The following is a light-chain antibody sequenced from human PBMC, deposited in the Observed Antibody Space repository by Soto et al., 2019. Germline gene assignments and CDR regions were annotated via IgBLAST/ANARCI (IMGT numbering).Light chain of an antibody. Sequence: QSVLTQPPSASGTPGQRVTISCSGGSSNIGSNAVNWYRQLPGTAPKLLIHSNNQRPSRVPDRFSGSKSGTSASLAISGLQSEDEADYYCAAWDDSLNGYVFGTGTQLTVL. CDR3: AAWDDSLNGYV. J-gene: IGLJ1*01. CDR2: SNN. CDR1: SSNIGSNA. V-gene: IGLV1-44*01.